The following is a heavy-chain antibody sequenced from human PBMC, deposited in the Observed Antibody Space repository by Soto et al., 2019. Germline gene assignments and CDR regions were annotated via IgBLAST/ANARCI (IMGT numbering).Heavy chain of an antibody. CDR3: ARDLYYDFWSGYCNYYYGMDV. Sequence: ASVKVSCKASGYTFTGYYMHWVRQAPGQGLEWMGWINPNSGGTNYAQKFQGRVTMTRDTSISTAYMELSRLRSDDTAVYYCARDLYYDFWSGYCNYYYGMDVWGQGTTVTVSS. J-gene: IGHJ6*02. D-gene: IGHD3-3*01. CDR1: GYTFTGYY. CDR2: INPNSGGT. V-gene: IGHV1-2*02.